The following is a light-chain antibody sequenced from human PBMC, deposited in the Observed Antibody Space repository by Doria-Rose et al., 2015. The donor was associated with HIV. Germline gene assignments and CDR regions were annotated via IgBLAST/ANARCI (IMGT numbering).Light chain of an antibody. CDR3: QQYYTTPMYT. Sequence: SLSASVGDRVILTRRASQHHSNSLAWYQQIPGKAPKLLVYGASRLETGAPSSFSGSGSGTDYTLTISSLQPEDFATYYCQQYYTTPMYTSGQGTKLDNK. CDR2: GAS. CDR1: QHHSNS. J-gene: IGKJ2*01. V-gene: IGKV1-NL1*01.